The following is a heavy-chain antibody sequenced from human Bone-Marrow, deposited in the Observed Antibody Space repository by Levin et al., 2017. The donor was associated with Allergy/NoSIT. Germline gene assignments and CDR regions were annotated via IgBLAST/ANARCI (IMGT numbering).Heavy chain of an antibody. Sequence: PGGSLRLSCKASGGSFSNSAFNWVRQAPGQGLEWMGGIIAYFGSANYAQKFQGRVTITADQSTTTIYMEVNSLRSEDTAIYFCTRGPPRGYGMDVWGQGTTVTISS. CDR2: IIAYFGSA. J-gene: IGHJ6*02. CDR1: GGSFSNSA. V-gene: IGHV1-69*01. CDR3: TRGPPRGYGMDV.